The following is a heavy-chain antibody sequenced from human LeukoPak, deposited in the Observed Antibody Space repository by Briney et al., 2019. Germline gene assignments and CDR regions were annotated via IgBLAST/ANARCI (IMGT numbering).Heavy chain of an antibody. Sequence: PSETLSLTCTVSGGSISSYYWSWIRQPPGKGLEWMGYIYYSGSTNYNPSLKSRVTISVDTSKNQFSLKLSSVTAADTAVYYCARHLGVLWYVITWGQGTLVTVSS. CDR3: ARHLGVLWYVIT. CDR1: GGSISSYY. CDR2: IYYSGST. D-gene: IGHD3-10*01. V-gene: IGHV4-59*08. J-gene: IGHJ4*02.